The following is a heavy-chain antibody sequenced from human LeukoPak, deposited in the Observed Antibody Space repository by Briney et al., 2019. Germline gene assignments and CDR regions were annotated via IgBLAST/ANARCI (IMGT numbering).Heavy chain of an antibody. V-gene: IGHV4-34*01. J-gene: IGHJ5*02. CDR2: INHSGST. CDR3: ARGSPMARPGWFDP. D-gene: IGHD6-6*01. CDR1: GGSFSGYY. Sequence: SETLSLTCAVYGGSFSGYYWSWIRQPPGKGLEWIGEINHSGSTNYNPSLKSRVTISVDTSKNQFSLKLSSVTAADTAVYYCARGSPMARPGWFDPWGQGTLVTVSS.